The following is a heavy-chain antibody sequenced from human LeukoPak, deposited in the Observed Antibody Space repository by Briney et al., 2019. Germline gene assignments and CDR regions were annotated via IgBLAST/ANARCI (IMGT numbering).Heavy chain of an antibody. J-gene: IGHJ4*02. V-gene: IGHV4-59*01. CDR1: GGSISSYY. CDR2: IYYSGST. Sequence: SETLSLTCTVSGGSISSYYWSWIRQPPGKGLEWIGYIYYSGSTNYNPSLKSRVTISVDTSKNQFSLRLSSVTAADTAVYYCARGGGLVVVRSGLLDYWGQGTLVTVSS. CDR3: ARGGGLVVVRSGLLDY. D-gene: IGHD2-15*01.